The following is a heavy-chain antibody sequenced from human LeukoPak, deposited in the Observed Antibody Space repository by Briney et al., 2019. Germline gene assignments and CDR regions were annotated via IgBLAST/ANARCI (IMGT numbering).Heavy chain of an antibody. CDR3: TTDAPYYGSGSYFSDFQH. CDR1: GFTFTYAY. CDR2: IKSKTDGGTT. V-gene: IGHV3-15*01. J-gene: IGHJ1*01. D-gene: IGHD3-10*01. Sequence: GGSLRLSCAASGFTFTYAYMSWVRQPPGRGLEWVGRIKSKTDGGTTDYAAPVKGRFTISRDDSNKTLRLQMNSLKTEDTGVYYCTTDAPYYGSGSYFSDFQHWGQGTLVTVSS.